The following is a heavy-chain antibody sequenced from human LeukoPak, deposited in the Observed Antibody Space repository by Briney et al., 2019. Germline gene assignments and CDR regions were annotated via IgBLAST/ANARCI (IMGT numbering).Heavy chain of an antibody. V-gene: IGHV4-4*07. CDR2: IKTSGST. CDR1: GASISSYY. Sequence: SETLSLTCTVSGASISSYYWSWIRQVAGKGLEWIGVIKTSGSTNYNPSLKSRVTMSVDTSKNQFSLKLSSVTAADTAVYYCARERAYCGGDCYYYFDYWGQGTPVTVSS. CDR3: ARERAYCGGDCYYYFDY. D-gene: IGHD2-21*02. J-gene: IGHJ4*02.